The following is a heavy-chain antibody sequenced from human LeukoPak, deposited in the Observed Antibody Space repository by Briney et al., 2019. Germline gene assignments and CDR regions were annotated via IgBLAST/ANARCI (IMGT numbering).Heavy chain of an antibody. Sequence: SETLSLTCAVYGGSFSGYYWSWIRQPPGKGLEWIGEINHSGSTNYNPSLKSRVTISVDTSKNQFSLKLSSVTAAGTAVYYCARTVGWFDPWGQGTLVTVSS. CDR1: GGSFSGYY. V-gene: IGHV4-34*01. CDR3: ARTVGWFDP. J-gene: IGHJ5*02. CDR2: INHSGST.